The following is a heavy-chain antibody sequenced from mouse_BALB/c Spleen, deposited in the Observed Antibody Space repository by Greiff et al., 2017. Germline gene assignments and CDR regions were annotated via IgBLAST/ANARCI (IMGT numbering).Heavy chain of an antibody. CDR1: GFNFKAYY. CDR3: TPIYYGNYGDLDV. CDR2: IDPENGDT. D-gene: IGHD2-1*01. J-gene: IGHJ1*01. Sequence: VQLQQSGAELVRPGASVKLSCTASGFNFKAYYMHWVKQRPEQGLEWIGWIDPENGDTEYAPKFQGKATMTADTSSNTAYLQLSSLTSEDTAVYYCTPIYYGNYGDLDVWGAGTTVTVSS. V-gene: IGHV14-4*02.